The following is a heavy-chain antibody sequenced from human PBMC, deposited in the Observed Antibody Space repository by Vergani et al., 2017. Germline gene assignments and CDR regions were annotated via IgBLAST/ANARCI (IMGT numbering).Heavy chain of an antibody. D-gene: IGHD5-18*01. CDR2: ISSSSSYI. CDR3: ARDFLDTSVP. J-gene: IGHJ5*02. CDR1: GFTFSSYR. V-gene: IGHV3-21*01. Sequence: EVQLVESGGGLVKPGGSLRLSCAASGFTFSSYRMNWVRQAPGKGLEWVSSISSSSSYIYYADSVTGRFTISRDNAKNSLYLQMNSLRAEDTAVYYCARDFLDTSVPWGQGTLVTVSS.